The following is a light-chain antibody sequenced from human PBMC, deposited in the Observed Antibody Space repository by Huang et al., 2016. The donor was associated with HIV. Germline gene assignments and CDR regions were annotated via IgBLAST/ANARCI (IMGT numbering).Light chain of an antibody. J-gene: IGKJ1*01. CDR1: QDIAKF. Sequence: DIQMTQSPSSLSASVGDRLTITCQASQDIAKFLNWYQQKPGQAPKLLIYDASTLQTGGPSRFRGSGSGTDFTFTISSLQPEDIATYYCQQYDSLPPWTFGQGTKVEIQ. V-gene: IGKV1-33*01. CDR2: DAS. CDR3: QQYDSLPPWT.